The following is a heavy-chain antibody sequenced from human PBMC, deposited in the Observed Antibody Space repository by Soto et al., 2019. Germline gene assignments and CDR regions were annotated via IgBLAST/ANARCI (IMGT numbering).Heavy chain of an antibody. Sequence: GESLKISCKGSGYTFTNYWIVWVRQIPGKGLEWMGIIYPGDSDTRYSPSFQGQVTISADRSISTAYLQWSSLKASDTGMYYCARYPTLTDYFFHGLVVWGPGTTLTVSS. D-gene: IGHD4-17*01. CDR1: GYTFTNYW. CDR3: ARYPTLTDYFFHGLVV. V-gene: IGHV5-51*01. J-gene: IGHJ6*02. CDR2: IYPGDSDT.